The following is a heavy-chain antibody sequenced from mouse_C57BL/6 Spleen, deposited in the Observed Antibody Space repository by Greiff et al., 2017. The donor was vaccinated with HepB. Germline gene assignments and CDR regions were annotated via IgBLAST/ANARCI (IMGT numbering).Heavy chain of an antibody. CDR3: TTGPYYYGSSYGAMDY. CDR2: IDPENGDT. CDR1: GFNIKDDY. D-gene: IGHD1-1*01. V-gene: IGHV14-4*01. Sequence: VQLQQSGAELVRPGASVKLSCTASGFNIKDDYMHWVKQRPEQGLEWIGWIDPENGDTEYASKFQGKATITADTSSNTAYLQLSSLTSEDTAVYYCTTGPYYYGSSYGAMDYWGQGTSVTVSS. J-gene: IGHJ4*01.